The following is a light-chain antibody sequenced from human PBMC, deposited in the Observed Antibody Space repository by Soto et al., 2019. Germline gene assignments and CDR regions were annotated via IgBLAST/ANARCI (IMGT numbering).Light chain of an antibody. Sequence: QSALTQPASVSGSPGQSITISCTGTSSDVGDYDYVSWFQHYPGKAPKLMIYEVTNRPSGVSDRFSGSRSGNTASLTISGLQAEDEADYYCSSYTITNTLVFGSGTKLTVL. CDR1: SSDVGDYDY. CDR2: EVT. J-gene: IGLJ6*01. V-gene: IGLV2-14*01. CDR3: SSYTITNTLV.